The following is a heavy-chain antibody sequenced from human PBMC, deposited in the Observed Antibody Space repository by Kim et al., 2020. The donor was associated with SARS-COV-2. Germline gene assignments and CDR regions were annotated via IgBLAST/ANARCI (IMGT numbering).Heavy chain of an antibody. J-gene: IGHJ4*02. CDR3: ARPPYCSGGSCYPFDD. D-gene: IGHD2-15*01. V-gene: IGHV3-72*01. CDR1: GFTFSDHY. Sequence: GGSLRLSCAASGFTFSDHYMDWVRQAPGRGLEWVGRSRNKANSHTTEYAASVKGRFTISRDDSENSLYLQMNSLKTEDTAVYYCARPPYCSGGSCYPFDDWGQGTPVTVSS. CDR2: SRNKANSHTT.